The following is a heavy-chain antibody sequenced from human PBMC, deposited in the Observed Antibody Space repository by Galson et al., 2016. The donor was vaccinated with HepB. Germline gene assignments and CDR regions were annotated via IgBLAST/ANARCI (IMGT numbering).Heavy chain of an antibody. V-gene: IGHV4-59*01. D-gene: IGHD2-15*01. CDR2: IYYSGTT. CDR1: GDSISSYY. J-gene: IGHJ6*02. Sequence: SETLSLTCTVSGDSISSYYWSWIRQPPEKGLEWIGYIYYSGTTNYNPSLKGRVTISVDTSKNQFSLKLSSVTAADTAVYYCARGGYSPMDVWGQGTTVTVSS. CDR3: ARGGYSPMDV.